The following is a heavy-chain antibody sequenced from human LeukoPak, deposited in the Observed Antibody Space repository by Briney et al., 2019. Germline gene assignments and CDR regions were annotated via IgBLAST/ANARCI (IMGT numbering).Heavy chain of an antibody. CDR2: IMPLFGTA. CDR3: ARDKDGNYWGY. J-gene: IGHJ4*02. V-gene: IGHV1-69*13. D-gene: IGHD7-27*01. Sequence: GASVKVSCKTSGGTFNNSAISWVRQAPGQGLEWLGGIMPLFGTAGYAQKFQGSVTITADESTSTAYMELSSLRSEDTAVYYCARDKDGNYWGYWGQGTLVTVSS. CDR1: GGTFNNSA.